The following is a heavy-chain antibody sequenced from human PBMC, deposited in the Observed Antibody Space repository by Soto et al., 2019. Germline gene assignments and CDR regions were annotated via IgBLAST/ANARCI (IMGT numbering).Heavy chain of an antibody. V-gene: IGHV3-23*01. CDR2: ISGSGDST. CDR3: AKERSSGWSFDY. CDR1: GFTFSTYA. J-gene: IGHJ4*02. D-gene: IGHD6-19*01. Sequence: EVQLLESGGGLVQPGGSLRLSCAASGFTFSTYAMNWVRQVPGKGLEWVSGISGSGDSTYYADSVKGRFTVSRDNSKNTLYLQMNSLRAEDTAVFYCAKERSSGWSFDYWGQGTLVTVSS.